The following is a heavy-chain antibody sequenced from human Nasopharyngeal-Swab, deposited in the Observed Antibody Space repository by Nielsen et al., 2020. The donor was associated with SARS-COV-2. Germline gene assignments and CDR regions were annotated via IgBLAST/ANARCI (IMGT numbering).Heavy chain of an antibody. V-gene: IGHV4-59*01. CDR2: IYYSRST. J-gene: IGHJ4*02. D-gene: IGHD2-15*01. Sequence: SETLSLTCTVSGGSISSYYWSWIRQPPGKGLEWIGYIYYSRSTNYNPSLKSRVTISVDTSKNQFSLKLSSVTAADTAVHYCARVPVVAATWFDYWGQGTLVTVSS. CDR1: GGSISSYY. CDR3: ARVPVVAATWFDY.